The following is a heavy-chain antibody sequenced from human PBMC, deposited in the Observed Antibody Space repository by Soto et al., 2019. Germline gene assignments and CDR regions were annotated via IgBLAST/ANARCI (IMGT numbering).Heavy chain of an antibody. J-gene: IGHJ5*02. CDR2: IKRKVNSYAT. V-gene: IGHV3-73*01. D-gene: IGHD6-6*01. CDR1: GYIFSGAA. Sequence: LRLSCAASGYIFSGAAVHWVRQATGKGLEWVGRIKRKVNSYATAYAASVTGRFTISRDDSKNTAYLQMNSLKTEDTAVYYCTAYTSSSGRFVPLGQGSLVTVSS. CDR3: TAYTSSSGRFVP.